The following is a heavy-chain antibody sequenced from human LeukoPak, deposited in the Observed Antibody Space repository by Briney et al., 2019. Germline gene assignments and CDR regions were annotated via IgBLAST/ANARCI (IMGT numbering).Heavy chain of an antibody. Sequence: GGSLRLSCAASGFTFSSYWMSWVRQAPGKGLEWVANIKQDGSEKYYVDSVKGRFTISRDNAKNSLYLQMNSLRAEDTAVYYCARATNMVRGTRFDPWGQGTLVTVSS. J-gene: IGHJ5*02. CDR3: ARATNMVRGTRFDP. CDR1: GFTFSSYW. CDR2: IKQDGSEK. D-gene: IGHD3-10*01. V-gene: IGHV3-7*01.